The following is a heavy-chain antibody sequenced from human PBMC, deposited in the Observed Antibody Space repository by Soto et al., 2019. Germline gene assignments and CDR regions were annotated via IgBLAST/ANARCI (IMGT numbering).Heavy chain of an antibody. Sequence: QVQLQESGPGLVKPSGTLSLTCAVSGGSISSSNWWSWVRQPPGKGLEWIGEIYHSGSTNYNPSLKSRVTISVDKSKNQFTLKLSSGTAADTAVYYGARMVAGSYWYFELWGRGTLVTVSS. D-gene: IGHD6-19*01. CDR3: ARMVAGSYWYFEL. J-gene: IGHJ2*01. CDR1: GGSISSSNW. V-gene: IGHV4-4*02. CDR2: IYHSGST.